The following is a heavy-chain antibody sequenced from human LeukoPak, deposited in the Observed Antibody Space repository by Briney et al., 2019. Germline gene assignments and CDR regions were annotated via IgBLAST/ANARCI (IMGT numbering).Heavy chain of an antibody. CDR1: WGSFSVYY. V-gene: IGHV4-34*01. J-gene: IGHJ4*02. Sequence: SETLPLPCSVCWGSFSVYYWRYMRQPPGKGRVCMGEINHRGSTNYNASLKCRDTISVDTSKNEFSLKLSSVTAAHAAVFYCARGRYYDILIGYYHPSRPSYFAYWGEGTLVTVSS. CDR3: ARGRYYDILIGYYHPSRPSYFAY. CDR2: INHRGST. D-gene: IGHD3-9*01.